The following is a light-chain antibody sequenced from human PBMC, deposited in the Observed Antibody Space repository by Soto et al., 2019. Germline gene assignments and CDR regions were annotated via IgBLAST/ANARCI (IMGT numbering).Light chain of an antibody. Sequence: EIVLTQSPGTLSLSPGEGATLSCRASQSVSSSYLAWYQQKPGQAPRLLIYGASSRATGIPDRSSGSGSGTDFTLTISRLEPEDFAVYYCQQYGSSPPALTFGGGTKVEIK. V-gene: IGKV3-20*01. CDR3: QQYGSSPPALT. J-gene: IGKJ4*01. CDR2: GAS. CDR1: QSVSSSY.